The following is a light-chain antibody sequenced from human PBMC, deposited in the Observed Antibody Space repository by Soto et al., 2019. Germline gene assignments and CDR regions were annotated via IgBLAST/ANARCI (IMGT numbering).Light chain of an antibody. J-gene: IGLJ2*01. CDR3: CSYTSSSTLV. Sequence: QSVLTQPASVSGSPGQSIIISCSGTSSDIGDYNYVSWYQQHPGKAPKLMIYDVTNRPSGVSNRFSGSKSGITASLTISGLQAEDEADYYCCSYTSSSTLVFGGGTKVTVL. V-gene: IGLV2-14*03. CDR1: SSDIGDYNY. CDR2: DVT.